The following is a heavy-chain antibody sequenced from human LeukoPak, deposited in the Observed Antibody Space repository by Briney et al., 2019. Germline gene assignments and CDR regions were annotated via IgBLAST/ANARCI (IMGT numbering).Heavy chain of an antibody. CDR3: ARAEGFGELYYMDV. CDR1: GYTFTSYY. Sequence: ASVKVSCKACGYTFTSYYMHWVRQAPGQGLEWMGIINPSGGSTSYAQKFQGRVTMTSDTSTSTVYMELSSLRSEDTGVYYCARAEGFGELYYMDVWGKGTTVTVSS. V-gene: IGHV1-46*03. D-gene: IGHD3-10*01. CDR2: INPSGGST. J-gene: IGHJ6*03.